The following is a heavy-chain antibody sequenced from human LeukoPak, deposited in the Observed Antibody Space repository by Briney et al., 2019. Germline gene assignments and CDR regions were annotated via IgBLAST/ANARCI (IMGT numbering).Heavy chain of an antibody. CDR2: ISYDGSNK. J-gene: IGHJ4*02. CDR1: GFTFSSYG. V-gene: IGHV3-30*03. CDR3: ARESLLGMATIIEIDY. D-gene: IGHD5-24*01. Sequence: GRSLRLSCAASGFTFSSYGMHWVRQAPGKGLEWVAVISYDGSNKYYADSVKGRFTISRVNSKNTLYLQMNSLRAEDTAVYYCARESLLGMATIIEIDYWGQGTLATVSS.